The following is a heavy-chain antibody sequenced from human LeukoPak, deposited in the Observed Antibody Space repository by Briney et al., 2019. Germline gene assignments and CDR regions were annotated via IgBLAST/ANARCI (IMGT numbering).Heavy chain of an antibody. D-gene: IGHD1-1*01. J-gene: IGHJ4*02. V-gene: IGHV3-23*01. CDR1: GFTFSSYA. CDR3: ARRTLHWNEAGFDY. Sequence: GGPLRHSYAASGFTFSSYAMSWVRQAPGKGLEWLSAVGGSGGSTYYADSVKGRFTISRDNSKNTLYLQMNSLRAEDTAVYYCARRTLHWNEAGFDYGGQGTLVTV. CDR2: VGGSGGST.